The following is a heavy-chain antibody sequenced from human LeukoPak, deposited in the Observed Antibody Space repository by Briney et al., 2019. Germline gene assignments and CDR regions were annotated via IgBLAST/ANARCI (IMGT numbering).Heavy chain of an antibody. CDR1: GGSISSGSYY. Sequence: PSETLSLTCTVSGGSISSGSYYWSWIRQPPGKGLEWIGYIYYSGSTNYNPSLKSRVTISVDTSKNQFSLKLSSVTAADTAVYYCARVIAAAGLGWFDPWGQGTLVTVSS. V-gene: IGHV4-61*01. CDR3: ARVIAAAGLGWFDP. CDR2: IYYSGST. J-gene: IGHJ5*02. D-gene: IGHD6-13*01.